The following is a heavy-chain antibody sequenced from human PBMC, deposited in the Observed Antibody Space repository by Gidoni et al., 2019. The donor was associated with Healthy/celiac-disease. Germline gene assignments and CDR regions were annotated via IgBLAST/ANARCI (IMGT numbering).Heavy chain of an antibody. D-gene: IGHD5-12*01. Sequence: QVQLVQSGAEVTKPGSSVKVSCKASGSTFSSYAISWVRQAPGQGLEWMGGIIPIFGTANYAQKFQGRVTITADESTSTAYMELSSLRSEDTAVYYCAREGQYSGYDRHTNFDYWGQGTLVTVSS. CDR2: IIPIFGTA. CDR1: GSTFSSYA. J-gene: IGHJ4*02. V-gene: IGHV1-69*01. CDR3: AREGQYSGYDRHTNFDY.